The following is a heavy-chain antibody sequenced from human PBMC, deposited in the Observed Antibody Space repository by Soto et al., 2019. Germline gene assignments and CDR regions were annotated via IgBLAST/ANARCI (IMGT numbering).Heavy chain of an antibody. CDR3: AKDHRRILVAAPLGP. CDR1: GFTFSSYG. V-gene: IGHV3-30*18. D-gene: IGHD6-19*01. CDR2: ISYDGSNK. J-gene: IGHJ5*02. Sequence: QVQLVESGGGVVQPGRSLRLSCAASGFTFSSYGIHWVRQAPGKGLEWVAVISYDGSNKYYADSVKGRLTISRDNSKNTLYLQMNSLRAEDTSVYYCAKDHRRILVAAPLGPWGQGTLVTVSS.